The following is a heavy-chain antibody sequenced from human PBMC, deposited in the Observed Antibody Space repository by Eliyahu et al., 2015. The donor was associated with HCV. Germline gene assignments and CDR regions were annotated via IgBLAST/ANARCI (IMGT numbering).Heavy chain of an antibody. V-gene: IGHV1-2*02. CDR1: GYTFTGYY. D-gene: IGHD2-15*01. CDR2: INPNSGGT. Sequence: QVQLVQSGAEVKKPGASVKVSCKASGYTFTGYYXHWVRQAPGQGLEWMGWINPNSGGTNYAQKFQGRVTMTRDTSISTAYMELSRLRSDDTAVYYCARDREGIAVVVAATYYGMDVWGQGTTVTVSS. J-gene: IGHJ6*02. CDR3: ARDREGIAVVVAATYYGMDV.